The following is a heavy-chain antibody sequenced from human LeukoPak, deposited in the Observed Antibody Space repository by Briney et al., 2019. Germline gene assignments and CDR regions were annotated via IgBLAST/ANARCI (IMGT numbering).Heavy chain of an antibody. CDR2: IRHDESNK. V-gene: IGHV3-30*02. CDR1: GFTFSTFG. D-gene: IGHD3-9*01. J-gene: IGHJ5*02. Sequence: GGSLRLSCAASGFTFSTFGRHWVRQAPGKGLDWVAFIRHDESNKFYADSVKGRFAISRDNSKNTLYLQMNSLRAEDTAVYYCAKDVGNDLTGYYNWFDPWGQGTLVTVSS. CDR3: AKDVGNDLTGYYNWFDP.